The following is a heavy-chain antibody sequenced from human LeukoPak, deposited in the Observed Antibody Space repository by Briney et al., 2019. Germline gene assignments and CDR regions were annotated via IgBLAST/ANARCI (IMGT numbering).Heavy chain of an antibody. J-gene: IGHJ3*02. CDR1: GGSISSYY. Sequence: SETLSLTCTVSGGSISSYYWSWIRQPPGKGLEWIGYIYYSGSTNYNPSLKSRVTISVDTSKNRFSLKLSSVTAADTAVYYCARDRANAFDIWGQGTMVTVSS. CDR2: IYYSGST. CDR3: ARDRANAFDI. V-gene: IGHV4-59*01.